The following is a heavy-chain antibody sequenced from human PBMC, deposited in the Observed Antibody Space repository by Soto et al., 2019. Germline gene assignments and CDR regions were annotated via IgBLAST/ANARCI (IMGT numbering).Heavy chain of an antibody. CDR2: MNPNSGNT. D-gene: IGHD2-15*01. V-gene: IGHV1-8*01. J-gene: IGHJ3*02. Sequence: GASVKVSCKASGYTFTSYDINWVRQATGQGLEWMGWMNPNSGNTGYAQKFQGRVTTTRNTSISTAYMELSSLRSEDTAVYYCARYVYAAFDAFDIWGQGTMVTVPS. CDR3: ARYVYAAFDAFDI. CDR1: GYTFTSYD.